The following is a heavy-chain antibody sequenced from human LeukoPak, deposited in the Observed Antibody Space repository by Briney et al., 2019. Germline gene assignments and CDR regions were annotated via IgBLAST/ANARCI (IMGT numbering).Heavy chain of an antibody. D-gene: IGHD2-21*02. CDR1: GYTFTSYY. J-gene: IGHJ4*02. CDR2: INPNSGGT. Sequence: ASVKVSCKASGYTFTSYYMHWVRQAPGQGLEWMGRINPNSGGTNYAQKFQGRVTMTRDTSISTAYMELSRLRSDDTAVYYCARPTYCGGDCYSFDYWGQGTLVTVSS. V-gene: IGHV1-2*06. CDR3: ARPTYCGGDCYSFDY.